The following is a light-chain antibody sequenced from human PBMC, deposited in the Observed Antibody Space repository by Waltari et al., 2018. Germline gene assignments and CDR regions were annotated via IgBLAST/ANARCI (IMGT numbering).Light chain of an antibody. CDR3: QQHYTTPFT. J-gene: IGKJ3*01. CDR2: WAS. V-gene: IGKV4-1*01. Sequence: DIVMTQSPDSLAVSLGERATINCKSSQSVLYSSDNKNYLAWYQQKPGQPPKFLFYWASTRDTGVPDRFSGSGSGTDFTLTISSLQAEDVAVYYCQQHYTTPFTFGPGTTVDIK. CDR1: QSVLYSSDNKNY.